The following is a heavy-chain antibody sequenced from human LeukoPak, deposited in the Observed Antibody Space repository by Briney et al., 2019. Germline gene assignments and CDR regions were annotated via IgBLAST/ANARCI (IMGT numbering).Heavy chain of an antibody. V-gene: IGHV4-61*02. Sequence: SQTLSLTCTVSGGSISSGFYYWSWIRQPAGKGLEWIGRIYTRGTSNYNPSLKSRVTISADTSKNQFSLKLSPVTAADTAMYYCARGYWFYFDYWGQGTLVTVSS. D-gene: IGHD2-8*02. CDR2: IYTRGTS. CDR3: ARGYWFYFDY. J-gene: IGHJ4*02. CDR1: GGSISSGFYY.